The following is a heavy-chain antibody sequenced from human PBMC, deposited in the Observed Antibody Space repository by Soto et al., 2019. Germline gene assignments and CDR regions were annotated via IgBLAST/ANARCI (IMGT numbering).Heavy chain of an antibody. CDR3: AKGRGGSGSLTPRVDF. CDR2: ISGRGDTT. V-gene: IGHV3-23*01. CDR1: GFTFNNYA. Sequence: EVQLLESGGGLVQPGGSLRLSCAASGFTFNNYAMTWVRQAPGKGLEWVSAISGRGDTTSYADSVKGRFTVSRGGSQNTLYLQMSSLRAEHTALYYCAKGRGGSGSLTPRVDFWGQGTLVTVSS. D-gene: IGHD3-10*01. J-gene: IGHJ4*02.